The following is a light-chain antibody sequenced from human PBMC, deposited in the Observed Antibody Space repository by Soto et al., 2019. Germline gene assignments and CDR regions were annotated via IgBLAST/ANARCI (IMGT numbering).Light chain of an antibody. CDR1: QSISSW. V-gene: IGKV1-5*01. CDR3: QQYYSYRT. CDR2: DAS. Sequence: EIQMTQSPSTLSASVGDRVTITCRASQSISSWLAWYQQKPGKAPKLLIYDASSLESGVPSRFSGRGSGTEFTLTISSLQPDDFATYYCQQYYSYRTFGQGTKVDIK. J-gene: IGKJ1*01.